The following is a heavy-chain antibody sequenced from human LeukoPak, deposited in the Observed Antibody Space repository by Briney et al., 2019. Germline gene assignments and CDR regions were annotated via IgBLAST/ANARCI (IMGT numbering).Heavy chain of an antibody. CDR3: ARDRSSGNCRGALDY. CDR2: ISGDGGTT. D-gene: IGHD3-22*01. J-gene: IGHJ4*02. V-gene: IGHV3-64*01. Sequence: VGSLRLSCAASGFSLRKHPMHWVRQAPGKGLEFVSAISGDGGTTFYASSVKGRFTISRDNSKNMVVLQMGSLRTDDMGVYFCARDRSSGNCRGALDYWGQGALVTVSS. CDR1: GFSLRKHP.